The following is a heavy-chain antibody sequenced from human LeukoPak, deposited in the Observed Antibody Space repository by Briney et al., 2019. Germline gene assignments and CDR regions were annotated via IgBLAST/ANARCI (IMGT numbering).Heavy chain of an antibody. D-gene: IGHD5-18*01. CDR1: GYTFTSYA. Sequence: GASVKVSCKASGYTFTSYAMNWVRQAPGQRLEWMGWINAGNGNTKFSQKFQGRVTITRDTSASTAYMQLSSLRSEDTAVYYCARDRGYSDGSSDIWGQGTMVTVSS. J-gene: IGHJ3*02. CDR2: INAGNGNT. CDR3: ARDRGYSDGSSDI. V-gene: IGHV1-3*01.